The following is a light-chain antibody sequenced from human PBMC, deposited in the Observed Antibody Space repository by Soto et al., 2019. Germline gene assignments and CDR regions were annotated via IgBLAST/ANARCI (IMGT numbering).Light chain of an antibody. V-gene: IGKV3-15*01. Sequence: EIVMTQSPATLSVSPGERATFSCRARERVGSNLAWYQQKPGQAPRLLIYGASTRPTGIPARFSGSESGTEFTLTISSLQSEDFAVYYCQQYNNWPLTFGPGTKVDIK. CDR2: GAS. CDR3: QQYNNWPLT. CDR1: ERVGSN. J-gene: IGKJ3*01.